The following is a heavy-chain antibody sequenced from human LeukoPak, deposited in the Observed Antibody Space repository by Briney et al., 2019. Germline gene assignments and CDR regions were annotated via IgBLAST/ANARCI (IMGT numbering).Heavy chain of an antibody. J-gene: IGHJ4*02. Sequence: ASVKVSCKASGYTFTGYYMHWVRQAPGQGLEWMGWINPNSGGTNYAQKFQGRVTMTRDTSISTAHMELSRLRSDDTAVYYCARADSGSYYAIVDYWGQGTLVTVSS. CDR1: GYTFTGYY. V-gene: IGHV1-2*02. CDR2: INPNSGGT. CDR3: ARADSGSYYAIVDY. D-gene: IGHD1-26*01.